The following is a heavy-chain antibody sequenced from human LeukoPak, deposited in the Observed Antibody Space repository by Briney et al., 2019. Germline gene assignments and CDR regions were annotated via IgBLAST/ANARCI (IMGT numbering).Heavy chain of an antibody. CDR2: IYYSGST. CDR3: TRGAGWLIDY. J-gene: IGHJ4*02. CDR1: GGSISSYY. D-gene: IGHD3-16*01. V-gene: IGHV4-59*01. Sequence: SETLSLTCTVSGGSISSYYWSWIRQPPGKGLEWIGYIYYSGSTNYNPSLKSRVTISVDTSKNQFSLKLNSVTTADTAVYYCTRGAGWLIDYWGQGILVTVSS.